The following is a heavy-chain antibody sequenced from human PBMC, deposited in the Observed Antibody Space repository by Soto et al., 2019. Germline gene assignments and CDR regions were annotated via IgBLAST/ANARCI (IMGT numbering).Heavy chain of an antibody. CDR3: ARGFRSYYDFWSGYFLLLDV. J-gene: IGHJ6*02. CDR2: INPNSGGT. Sequence: MVWINPNSGGTNYAQKFQGWVTMTRDTSISTAYMELSRLRSDDTAVYYCARGFRSYYDFWSGYFLLLDVWGQGTTVTVSS. D-gene: IGHD3-3*01. V-gene: IGHV1-2*04.